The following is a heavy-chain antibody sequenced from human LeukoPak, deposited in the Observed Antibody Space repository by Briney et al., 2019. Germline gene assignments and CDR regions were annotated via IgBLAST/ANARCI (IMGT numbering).Heavy chain of an antibody. J-gene: IGHJ3*02. CDR3: ARNPYYYDSGSYYNSAFDI. CDR1: GGSISSSRDY. V-gene: IGHV4-39*01. Sequence: SETLSLTCTVSGGSISSSRDYWDWIRQPPGKGLEWLGSISYTGITYYNPSLKSRVTISVDTSKNQFSLKLSSVTAADTAVYYCARNPYYYDSGSYYNSAFDIWGQGTLVTVSS. D-gene: IGHD3-10*01. CDR2: ISYTGIT.